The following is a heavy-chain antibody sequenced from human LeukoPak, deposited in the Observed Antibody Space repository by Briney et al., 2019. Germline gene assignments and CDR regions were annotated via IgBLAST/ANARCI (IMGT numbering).Heavy chain of an antibody. D-gene: IGHD3-22*01. CDR1: GGSFSGYY. J-gene: IGHJ4*02. V-gene: IGHV4-34*01. CDR3: ARKFRGYYDSTRRYYFDY. CDR2: INHSGST. Sequence: PSEPLSLTCAVYGGSFSGYYWSWIRQPPGKGLEWIGEINHSGSTNYNPSLKSRVTISVDTSKNQFSLKLSSVTAADTAVYYCARKFRGYYDSTRRYYFDYWGQGTLVTVSS.